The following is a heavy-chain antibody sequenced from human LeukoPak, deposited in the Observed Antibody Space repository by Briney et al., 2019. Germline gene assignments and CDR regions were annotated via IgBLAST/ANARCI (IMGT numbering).Heavy chain of an antibody. D-gene: IGHD5-24*01. V-gene: IGHV4-4*07. CDR3: ARGFREDGSLNY. Sequence: PSETLSLTXTVSGGSISSYYWSWIRQPAGKGLEWIGRIYTSGSTNYNPSLKNRVIMSVDTSKKQFSLKLSSVTAADTAVYYCARGFREDGSLNYWGQGTLVTVSS. J-gene: IGHJ4*02. CDR2: IYTSGST. CDR1: GGSISSYY.